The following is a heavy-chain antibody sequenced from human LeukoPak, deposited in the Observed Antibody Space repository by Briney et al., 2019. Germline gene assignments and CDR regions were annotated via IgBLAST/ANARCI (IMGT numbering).Heavy chain of an antibody. V-gene: IGHV3-23*01. CDR2: ISGSGGST. Sequence: GGSLRLSCAASGFTFSSYAMSWVRQAPGKGLEWVSAISGSGGSTYYADSVKGRFTISRDNSKNTLYLQMNSLRAEDTAVYYCAKRQRTTETTYYYYYYMDVSGKGTTVTVSS. CDR3: AKRQRTTETTYYYYYYMDV. D-gene: IGHD1-1*01. J-gene: IGHJ6*03. CDR1: GFTFSSYA.